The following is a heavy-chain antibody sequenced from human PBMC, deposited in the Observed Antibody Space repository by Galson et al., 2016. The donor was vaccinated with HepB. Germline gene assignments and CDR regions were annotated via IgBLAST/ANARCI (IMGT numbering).Heavy chain of an antibody. CDR2: LHYRGNT. CDR1: TGSVSSGLYY. Sequence: SETLSLTCTVSTGSVSSGLYYWGWIRQSPGKGLEWIGSLHYRGNTFYNPSFKSRLTISVDTPKNQFSLTLTSVTAADTAVYYCARHMLAFGELPPFDYWGQGTLVTVSS. V-gene: IGHV4-39*01. D-gene: IGHD3-10*01. J-gene: IGHJ4*02. CDR3: ARHMLAFGELPPFDY.